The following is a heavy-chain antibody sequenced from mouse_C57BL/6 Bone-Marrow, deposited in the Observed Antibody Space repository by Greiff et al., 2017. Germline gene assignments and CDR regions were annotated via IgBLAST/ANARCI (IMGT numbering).Heavy chain of an antibody. CDR2: IYPRSGNT. Sequence: QVQLQQSGAELARPGASVKLSCKASGYTFTSYGISWVKQRTGQGLEWIGEIYPRSGNTYYNEKFKGKATLTADKSSSTAYMELRSLTSEDSAVSFCAREGGSSRWFAYWGQGTLVTVSA. V-gene: IGHV1-81*01. CDR3: AREGGSSRWFAY. J-gene: IGHJ3*01. CDR1: GYTFTSYG. D-gene: IGHD1-1*01.